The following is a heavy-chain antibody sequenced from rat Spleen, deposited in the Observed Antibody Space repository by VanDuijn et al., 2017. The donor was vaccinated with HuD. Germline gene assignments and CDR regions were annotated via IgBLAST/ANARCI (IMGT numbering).Heavy chain of an antibody. CDR2: MWSGGST. J-gene: IGHJ2*01. CDR3: ARHPWGGAPYY. CDR1: GFSLTSYN. D-gene: IGHD3-1*01. Sequence: QVQLKESGPGLVQPSETLSLTCTVSGFSLTSYNVHWVRQPPGKGLEWMGVMWSGGSTDYNSALKSRLSISRDTSKNQVFLKMNSLQSEDTTTYYCARHPWGGAPYYWGQGVMVTVSS. V-gene: IGHV2-45*01.